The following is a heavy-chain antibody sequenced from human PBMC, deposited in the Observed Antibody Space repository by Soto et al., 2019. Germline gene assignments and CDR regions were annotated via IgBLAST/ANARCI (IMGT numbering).Heavy chain of an antibody. V-gene: IGHV3-23*01. J-gene: IGHJ4*02. CDR3: AKNLPFDSSCYLLVSWDY. CDR1: GFTFSRYA. D-gene: IGHD3-22*01. CDR2: ISGSGGST. Sequence: EVQLLESGGGLVQPGGSLRLSCAASGFTFSRYAMSWVRQAPGKGLEWVSAISGSGGSTYYADSVKGRFTISRDNSKNTLYLQMNSLRAEDTAVYYCAKNLPFDSSCYLLVSWDYWGQGTLVTVSS.